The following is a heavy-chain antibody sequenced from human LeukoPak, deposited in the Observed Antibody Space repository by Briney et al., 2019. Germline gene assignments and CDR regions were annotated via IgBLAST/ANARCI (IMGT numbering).Heavy chain of an antibody. Sequence: GGSLRLSCAASGFTFSSYPMNWVRQAPGKGPEWVSSISSSHIYYTDSVQGRFTISRDNAKNSLYLQMNSLRAEDTAVYYCARRPSYSSANFDYWGQGTLVTVSS. CDR1: GFTFSSYP. CDR2: ISSSHI. V-gene: IGHV3-21*01. J-gene: IGHJ4*02. D-gene: IGHD6-19*01. CDR3: ARRPSYSSANFDY.